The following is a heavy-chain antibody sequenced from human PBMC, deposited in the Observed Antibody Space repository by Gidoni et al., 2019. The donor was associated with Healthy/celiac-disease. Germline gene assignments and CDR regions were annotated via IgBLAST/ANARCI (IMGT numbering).Heavy chain of an antibody. J-gene: IGHJ4*02. CDR1: GGPISSGGYY. D-gene: IGHD1-26*01. V-gene: IGHV4-31*03. Sequence: QVQLKESGPGLVKPAQTLSLTCTVSGGPISSGGYYWSWIRQHPGKGLEWIGYIYYSGSTYYNPSLKSRVTISVDTSKNQFSLKLSSVTAADTAVYYCAREVFGGSYSSFDYWGQGTLVTVSS. CDR3: AREVFGGSYSSFDY. CDR2: IYYSGST.